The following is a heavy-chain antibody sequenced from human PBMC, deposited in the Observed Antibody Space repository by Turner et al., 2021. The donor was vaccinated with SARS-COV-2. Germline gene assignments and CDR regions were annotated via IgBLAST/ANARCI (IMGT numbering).Heavy chain of an antibody. CDR2: IFYSGNT. J-gene: IGHJ4*02. V-gene: IGHV4-39*01. CDR3: ARWASGIGVRYFDS. D-gene: IGHD1-26*01. Sequence: QLQLQESGPGLVKPSETLSLICIVSGGSTSSRSFSWGWLRQPPGKGVEWMGTIFYSGNTYYNPSLKSRVAISVDTSKNQLSLNLSSVTAADAAVYYCARWASGIGVRYFDSWGQGTLVTVS. CDR1: GGSTSSRSFS.